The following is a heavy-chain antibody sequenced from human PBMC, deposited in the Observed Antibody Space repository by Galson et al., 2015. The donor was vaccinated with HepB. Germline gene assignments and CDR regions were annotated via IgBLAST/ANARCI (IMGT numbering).Heavy chain of an antibody. CDR3: ATYPWGNWNDADNWFDP. Sequence: SVKVSCKASGGTFSSYAISWVRQAPGQGLEWMGGIIPIFGTANYAQKFQGRVTIIADESTSTAYMELSSLRSEDTAVYYCATYPWGNWNDADNWFDPWGQGTLVTVSS. CDR2: IIPIFGTA. CDR1: GGTFSSYA. J-gene: IGHJ5*02. D-gene: IGHD1-20*01. V-gene: IGHV1-69*13.